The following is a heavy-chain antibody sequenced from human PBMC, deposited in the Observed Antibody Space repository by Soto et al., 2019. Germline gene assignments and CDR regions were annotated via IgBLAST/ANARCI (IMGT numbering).Heavy chain of an antibody. V-gene: IGHV3-48*03. Sequence: EVQLVESGGGLVQPGGCLRLSCVGSGFRFNEYEINWVRQAPGKGLEWIAYINSGGSLIYYAASVKGRFTISRDNYKDSEYLQMNSLRADDTALYYCARETSYGQSATIVGEFWGQGTLVTVSS. CDR2: INSGGSLI. CDR3: ARETSYGQSATIVGEF. CDR1: GFRFNEYE. J-gene: IGHJ4*02. D-gene: IGHD3-10*01.